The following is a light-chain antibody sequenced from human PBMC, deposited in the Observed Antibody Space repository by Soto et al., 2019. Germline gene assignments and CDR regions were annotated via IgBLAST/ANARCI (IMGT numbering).Light chain of an antibody. J-gene: IGLJ1*01. CDR2: DVS. CDR1: SSDVGGYKY. V-gene: IGLV2-14*03. Sequence: QSALTQPASVSGSPGQSITISCTGTSSDVGGYKYVSWYQQHPGKAPKLMIYDVSNRPSGVSNRFSGSKSGNTASLTISGLQAEDEADYYCSSYTSSNTPYVLGPGTKLTVL. CDR3: SSYTSSNTPYV.